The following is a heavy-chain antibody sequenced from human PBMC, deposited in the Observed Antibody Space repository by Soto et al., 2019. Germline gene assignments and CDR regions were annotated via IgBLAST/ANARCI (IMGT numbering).Heavy chain of an antibody. CDR1: GYTFTSYD. V-gene: IGHV1-8*01. D-gene: IGHD3-3*01. CDR2: MNPNSGNT. Sequence: ASVKVSCKASGYTFTSYDINWVRQATGQGLEWMGWMNPNSGNTGYAQKFQGRVTMTRNTSISTAYMELSSLRSEDTAVYYCARAWEDDFWSGYFLRYNWFDPWGQGTLVTVSS. CDR3: ARAWEDDFWSGYFLRYNWFDP. J-gene: IGHJ5*02.